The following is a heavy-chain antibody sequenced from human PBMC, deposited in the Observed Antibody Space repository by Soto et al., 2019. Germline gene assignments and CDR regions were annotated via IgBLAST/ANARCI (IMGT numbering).Heavy chain of an antibody. CDR3: ARAHSRTQRNWFDP. CDR2: INHSGST. Sequence: SETLSLTCAVYGGSFRGYDWSWIRQPPGKGLEWIGEINHSGSTNYNPSLKSRVTISVDTSKNQFSLKLSAVTAADTAVYYCARAHSRTQRNWFDPWGQGTPVTVSS. D-gene: IGHD2-15*01. J-gene: IGHJ5*02. CDR1: GGSFRGYD. V-gene: IGHV4-34*01.